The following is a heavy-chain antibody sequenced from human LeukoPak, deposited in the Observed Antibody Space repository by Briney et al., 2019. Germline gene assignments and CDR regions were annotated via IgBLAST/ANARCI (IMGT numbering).Heavy chain of an antibody. CDR1: GFTFSSYG. D-gene: IGHD6-13*01. J-gene: IGHJ5*02. V-gene: IGHV3-30*02. Sequence: GGSLTLSCAASGFTFSSYGMHWVRQAPGKGLEWVAFIRYDGSNKYYADSVKGRLTISRDNSKNTLYLQMNSLRAEDTAVYYCAKDPSGGSSWFFDRWGQGTLVTVSS. CDR2: IRYDGSNK. CDR3: AKDPSGGSSWFFDR.